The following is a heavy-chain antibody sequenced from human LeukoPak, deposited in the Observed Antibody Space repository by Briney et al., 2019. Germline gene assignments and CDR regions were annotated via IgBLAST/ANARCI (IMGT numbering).Heavy chain of an antibody. CDR1: GGSISSYY. J-gene: IGHJ3*02. D-gene: IGHD1-14*01. CDR3: ATGAESRNDALDI. Sequence: PSETLSLTCTVSGGSISSYYWNWIRQPPGKGLEWIGYIYYSGSTYYNPSLESRLTISVDTSKNQFSLKLTSLTAADTAVYYCATGAESRNDALDIWGQGTMVAVSS. V-gene: IGHV4-59*04. CDR2: IYYSGST.